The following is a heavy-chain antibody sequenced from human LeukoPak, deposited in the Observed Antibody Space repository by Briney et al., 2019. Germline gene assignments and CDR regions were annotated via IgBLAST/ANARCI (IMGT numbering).Heavy chain of an antibody. CDR2: ISGSGGST. CDR3: AKDHPSGYYFDY. D-gene: IGHD1-14*01. V-gene: IGHV3-23*01. J-gene: IGHJ4*02. CDR1: GFTFSTYA. Sequence: GGSLRLSCAASGFTFSTYAMSWVRQAPGKGLEWVSAISGSGGSTFNADSVKGRFTISRDNSKNALFLQMNSLRAEDTAIYYCAKDHPSGYYFDYWGQGTLITVSS.